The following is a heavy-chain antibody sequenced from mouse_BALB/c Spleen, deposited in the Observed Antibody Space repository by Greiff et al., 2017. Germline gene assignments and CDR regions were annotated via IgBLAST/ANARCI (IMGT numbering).Heavy chain of an antibody. Sequence: EVQLVESGGGLVKPGGSLKLSCAASGFTFSSYAMSWVRQSPEKRLEWVAEISSGGSYTYYPDTVTGRFTISRDNAKNTLYLEMSSLRSEDTAMYYCARVFTTATFAYWGQGTLVTVSA. CDR3: ARVFTTATFAY. D-gene: IGHD1-2*01. CDR2: ISSGGSYT. J-gene: IGHJ3*01. CDR1: GFTFSSYA. V-gene: IGHV5-9-4*01.